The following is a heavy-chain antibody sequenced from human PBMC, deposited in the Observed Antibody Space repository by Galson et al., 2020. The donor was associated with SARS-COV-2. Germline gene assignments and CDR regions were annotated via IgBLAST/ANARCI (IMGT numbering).Heavy chain of an antibody. CDR1: GGTFSSYA. D-gene: IGHD3-22*01. V-gene: IGHV1-69*13. CDR2: IVPVFGTA. Sequence: SVKVSCKASGGTFSSYAISWVRQAPGQGLEWMGGIVPVFGTADYAQKFQGRVTITADESTSTAYMELSSLRSEDTAVYFCARKSYDSSGYQNYYYYFGIDLWGQGPTVTVSS. J-gene: IGHJ6*02. CDR3: ARKSYDSSGYQNYYYYFGIDL.